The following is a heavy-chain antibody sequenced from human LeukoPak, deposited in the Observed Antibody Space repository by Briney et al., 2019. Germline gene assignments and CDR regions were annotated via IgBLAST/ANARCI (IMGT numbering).Heavy chain of an antibody. Sequence: GGSLRLSCAASGFTFSSYAMSWVRQAPGKGLERVSAISGSGGSTYYADSVKGRFTISRDNSKNTLYLQMSSLRAEDTAVYYCAKVGELYYYGSGSYYNWYYFDYWGQGTLVTVSS. V-gene: IGHV3-23*01. CDR1: GFTFSSYA. D-gene: IGHD3-10*01. CDR2: ISGSGGST. J-gene: IGHJ4*02. CDR3: AKVGELYYYGSGSYYNWYYFDY.